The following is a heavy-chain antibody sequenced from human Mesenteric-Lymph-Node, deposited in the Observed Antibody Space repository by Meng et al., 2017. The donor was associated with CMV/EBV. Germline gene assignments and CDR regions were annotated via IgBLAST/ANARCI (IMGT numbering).Heavy chain of an antibody. CDR1: GFTFSRYA. Sequence: GESLKISCAASGFTFSRYAMHWVRQAPGKGLEWVALISFDGSNKYYADSVKGRFTISRDNSKNTLYLQMNSLRTEDTAVYYCVNWFDPWGLGTLVTVSS. CDR3: VNWFDP. V-gene: IGHV3-30*04. J-gene: IGHJ5*02. CDR2: ISFDGSNK.